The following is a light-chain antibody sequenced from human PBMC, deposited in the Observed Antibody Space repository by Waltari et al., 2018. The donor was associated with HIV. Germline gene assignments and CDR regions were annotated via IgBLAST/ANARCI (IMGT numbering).Light chain of an antibody. J-gene: IGLJ2*01. V-gene: IGLV2-23*02. CDR1: ISDIGSYNL. Sequence: QSALSQPASVSGSPGQSITISCTGTISDIGSYNLVSWYQPYPGRAPKLIIYEVNKRPSGVSDRFSGSKSGNRASLTVAGVKVEDEADYYCCSYAGGRVFVLFGGGTRLTV. CDR3: CSYAGGRVFVL. CDR2: EVN.